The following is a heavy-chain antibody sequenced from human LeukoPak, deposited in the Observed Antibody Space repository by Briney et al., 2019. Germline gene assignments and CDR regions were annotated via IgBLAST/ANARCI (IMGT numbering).Heavy chain of an antibody. CDR1: RFNLNNYW. CDR3: VKDFGGNSDY. CDR2: INEDGRVT. D-gene: IGHD4-23*01. J-gene: IGHJ4*02. Sequence: GGSLRLSCAASRFNLNNYWMHCVRQAPGKALMWVSRINEDGRVTSYAGSVRGRFTISRDSVENTLHLQMNSLRAEDTAVYYCVKDFGGNSDYWGQGTLVTVSS. V-gene: IGHV3-74*01.